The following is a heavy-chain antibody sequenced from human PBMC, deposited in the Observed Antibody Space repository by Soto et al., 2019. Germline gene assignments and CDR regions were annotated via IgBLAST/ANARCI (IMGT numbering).Heavy chain of an antibody. D-gene: IGHD2-21*02. J-gene: IGHJ6*02. CDR3: ARIVVVTAIRDTPYYYYGMDV. Sequence: EVQLVQSGAEVKKPGESLRISCKGSGYSFTSYWISWVRQMPGKGLEWMGRIDPSDSYTNYSPSFQGHVTISADKSISTAYLQWSSLKASDTAMYYCARIVVVTAIRDTPYYYYGMDVWGQGTTVTVSS. CDR1: GYSFTSYW. CDR2: IDPSDSYT. V-gene: IGHV5-10-1*01.